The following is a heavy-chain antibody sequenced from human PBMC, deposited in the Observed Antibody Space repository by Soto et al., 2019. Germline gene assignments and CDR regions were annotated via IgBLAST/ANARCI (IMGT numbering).Heavy chain of an antibody. J-gene: IGHJ4*02. Sequence: SETLSLTCTVSGISVSTSDYYWGWVRQPPGKGLDWIGDIYYSGSTFYNPSLRSRVTLSVDTSKNQFPLRLNSVTAADTAVYFCAGFVVPASRNSDFDYWGQGTLVTVSS. D-gene: IGHD2-15*01. CDR1: GISVSTSDYY. CDR2: IYYSGST. V-gene: IGHV4-39*01. CDR3: AGFVVPASRNSDFDY.